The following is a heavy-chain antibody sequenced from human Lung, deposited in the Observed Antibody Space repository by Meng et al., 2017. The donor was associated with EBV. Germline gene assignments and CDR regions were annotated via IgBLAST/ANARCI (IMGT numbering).Heavy chain of an antibody. CDR1: GGSFSGYY. D-gene: IGHD4-17*01. CDR2: INHSGST. J-gene: IGHJ4*02. CDR3: ARGGMTTVTTYYFDY. V-gene: IGHV4-34*01. Sequence: QLQQWGAGLLKPSETLSLTCAVYGGSFSGYYWSWIRQPPGKGLEWIGEINHSGSTNYNPSLKSRVTISVDTSKNPFSLKLSSVTAADTAVYYCARGGMTTVTTYYFDYWGQGTLVTVSS.